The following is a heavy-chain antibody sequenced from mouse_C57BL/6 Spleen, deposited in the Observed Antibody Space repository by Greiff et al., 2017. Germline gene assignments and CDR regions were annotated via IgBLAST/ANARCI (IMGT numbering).Heavy chain of an antibody. V-gene: IGHV1-64*01. Sequence: QVQLQQPGAELVKPGASVKLSCKASGYTFTSYWMHWVKQRPGQGLEWIGMIHPNSGSTNYNEKFKSKATLTVDKSSSTAYMQLSSLTFEDSAVYYCARITTVVGYYFDYWGQGTTLTVSS. D-gene: IGHD1-1*01. J-gene: IGHJ2*01. CDR2: IHPNSGST. CDR3: ARITTVVGYYFDY. CDR1: GYTFTSYW.